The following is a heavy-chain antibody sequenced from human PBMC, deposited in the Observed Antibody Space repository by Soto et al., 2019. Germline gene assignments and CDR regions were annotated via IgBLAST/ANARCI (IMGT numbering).Heavy chain of an antibody. V-gene: IGHV3-30*03. CDR3: ARDCGPSNWYNWLHP. D-gene: IGHD2-2*01. Sequence: PGGSLRLSCAASGFILSTYGMHWVRQAPGKALAWLAMLSHDRNAQYYLDSVKCRVSISRDTSKIPLHLHMHSLRSEDTGPSYCARDCGPSNWYNWLHPWGQGTRVTVAS. CDR2: LSHDRNAQ. J-gene: IGHJ5*02. CDR1: GFILSTYG.